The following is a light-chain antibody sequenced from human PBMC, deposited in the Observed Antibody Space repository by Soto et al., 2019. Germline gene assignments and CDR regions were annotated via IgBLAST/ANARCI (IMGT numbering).Light chain of an antibody. CDR1: SNDVGVYNF. V-gene: IGLV2-8*01. Sequence: QSALTQPPSASGSPGQSVTISCTGTSNDVGVYNFVSWYQQHPGKAPKLMISEVNKRPSGVPDRFSGSKSGNTASLTVSGLQAEDEADYYCSSYAGSNNLGFGGGTKLTVL. J-gene: IGLJ2*01. CDR3: SSYAGSNNLG. CDR2: EVN.